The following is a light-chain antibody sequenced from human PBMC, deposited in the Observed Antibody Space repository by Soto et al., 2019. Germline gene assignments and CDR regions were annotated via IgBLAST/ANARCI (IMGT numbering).Light chain of an antibody. V-gene: IGKV3-20*01. J-gene: IGKJ1*01. CDR2: GAS. Sequence: EIVLTQSPATLSLSPGERATLSCRASQSLSSGYLAWYQQKPGQAPRLLIYGASRRATGIPDRFSGSGSGTDFTLTISRLEPEDFAVYYCQQFGSKSTTWTFGQGTKVEIK. CDR1: QSLSSGY. CDR3: QQFGSKSTTWT.